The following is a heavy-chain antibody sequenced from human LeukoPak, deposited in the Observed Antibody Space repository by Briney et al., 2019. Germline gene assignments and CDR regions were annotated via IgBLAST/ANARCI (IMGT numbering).Heavy chain of an antibody. J-gene: IGHJ4*02. CDR1: GGSLSGYY. V-gene: IGHV4-34*01. CDR2: INQSGGT. Sequence: PSETLSLTCAVYGGSLSGYYWSWIRQPPGKGLEWIGEINQSGGTNYNPSLKSRVSISVDTSKSQFSLKLSSVTAADTAVYYCARGKAAVAGILIDYWGQGTLVTVSS. CDR3: ARGKAAVAGILIDY. D-gene: IGHD6-19*01.